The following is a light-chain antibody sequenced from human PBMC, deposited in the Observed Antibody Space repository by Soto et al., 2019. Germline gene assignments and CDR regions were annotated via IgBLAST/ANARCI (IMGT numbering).Light chain of an antibody. CDR2: EVS. CDR1: SSDIGGYNY. Sequence: QSVLTQPASVSGSPGQSITISCTGTSSDIGGYNYVSWYQHHPGKAPKLLISEVSNRPSGVSSRFSGSKSGNTASLTISGLQAEDEADYYCSSYTSSSTLGFGGGTKLTVL. J-gene: IGLJ3*02. CDR3: SSYTSSSTLG. V-gene: IGLV2-14*01.